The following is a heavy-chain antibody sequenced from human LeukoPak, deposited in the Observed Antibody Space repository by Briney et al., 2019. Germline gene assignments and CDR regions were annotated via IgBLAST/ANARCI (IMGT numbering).Heavy chain of an antibody. CDR3: ARALGSSWYDIDY. Sequence: EASVKVPCTASGYTFTSYAMNWVRLAPGQGLEWMGWINTNTGNPTYAQGFTGRFVFSLDTSVSTAYLQISSLKAEDTAVYYCARALGSSWYDIDYWGQGTLVTVSS. J-gene: IGHJ4*02. V-gene: IGHV7-4-1*02. CDR1: GYTFTSYA. D-gene: IGHD6-13*01. CDR2: INTNTGNP.